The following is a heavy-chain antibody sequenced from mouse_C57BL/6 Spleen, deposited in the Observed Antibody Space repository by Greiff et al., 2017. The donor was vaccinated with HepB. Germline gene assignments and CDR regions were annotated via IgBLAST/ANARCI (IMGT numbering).Heavy chain of an antibody. J-gene: IGHJ3*01. CDR3: VDYCNPFAY. CDR1: GYTFTSYW. Sequence: QVQLQQPGAELVKPGASVKLSCKASGYTFTSYWMQWVKQRPGQGLEWIGEIDPSDSYTNYNQKFKGKATLTVNTASSTAYMQLSSLTSEDSAVYYCVDYCNPFAYWGQGTLVTVSA. D-gene: IGHD2-1*01. V-gene: IGHV1-50*01. CDR2: IDPSDSYT.